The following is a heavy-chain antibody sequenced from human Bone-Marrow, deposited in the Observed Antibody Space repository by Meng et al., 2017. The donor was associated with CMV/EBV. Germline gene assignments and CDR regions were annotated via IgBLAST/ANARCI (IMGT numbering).Heavy chain of an antibody. V-gene: IGHV2-70*12. CDR2: IDWDDDK. CDR1: GFSLSTSGMC. CDR3: ARRYTIFGDAFDL. Sequence: SGPTLVKPTQTLTLTCTFSGFSLSTSGMCVGWVRQSPGKALEWLALIDWDDDKNYRTSLKTRPTISKDTSKNQVVLIMTNMDPVDTATYYCARRYTIFGDAFDLWGQGTMVTVSS. J-gene: IGHJ3*01. D-gene: IGHD3-3*01.